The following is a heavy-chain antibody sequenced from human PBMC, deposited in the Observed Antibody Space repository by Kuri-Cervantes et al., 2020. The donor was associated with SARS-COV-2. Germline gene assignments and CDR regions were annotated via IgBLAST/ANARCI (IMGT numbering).Heavy chain of an antibody. J-gene: IGHJ4*02. CDR1: ESTFPNYD. D-gene: IGHD2-21*01. Sequence: ASVKVSCKAPESTFPNYDINWVRQATGQGLEWMGWISAYNGNTNYAQKLQGRVTMTRDTSTSTVYLELSSLTSEDTAIYYCYCAPKEGFDSWGQGTLVTVSS. V-gene: IGHV1-8*01. CDR3: YCAPKEGFDS. CDR2: ISAYNGNT.